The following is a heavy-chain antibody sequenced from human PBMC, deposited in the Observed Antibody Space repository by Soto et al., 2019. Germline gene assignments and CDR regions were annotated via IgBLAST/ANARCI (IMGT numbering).Heavy chain of an antibody. CDR2: ISAYNGNT. J-gene: IGHJ4*02. CDR3: ASSLLVGYGLEGESD. Sequence: QVQLVQSGAEVKKPGASVKVSCKASGYTFTSYGISWVRQAPGQGLEWMGWISAYNGNTNYAQKLQGRVTMTTDTSXXTAYMELRSLRSDDTVVYYCASSLLVGYGLEGESDWGQGTMVTVSS. V-gene: IGHV1-18*01. CDR1: GYTFTSYG. D-gene: IGHD5-18*01.